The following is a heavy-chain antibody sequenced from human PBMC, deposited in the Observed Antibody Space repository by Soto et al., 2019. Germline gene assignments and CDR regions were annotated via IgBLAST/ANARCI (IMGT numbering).Heavy chain of an antibody. J-gene: IGHJ3*01. CDR3: AHIMIAFGGVSALDAFDF. Sequence: SGPTLVNPTQTLTLTCTFSGFSLSTSRVGVGWIRQPPGKALEWLAIIYWDDDKRYSPSLESRHAITKDTSKNQVVLTMTNLDPEDTATYYCAHIMIAFGGVSALDAFDFWGQGTMVTVSS. CDR1: GFSLSTSRVG. CDR2: IYWDDDK. D-gene: IGHD3-16*01. V-gene: IGHV2-5*02.